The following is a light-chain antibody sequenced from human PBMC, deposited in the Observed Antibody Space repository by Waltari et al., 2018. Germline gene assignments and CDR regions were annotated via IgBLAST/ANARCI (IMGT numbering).Light chain of an antibody. CDR2: GAS. CDR1: QSVSSN. CDR3: QQYNNWPPWT. V-gene: IGKV3-15*01. Sequence: EIVMTQSPATLSVSPEDRATLSCRASQSVSSNLAWYQQKPGQAPRLLIYGASTRATGIPARFSGSGSGTEFTLTISSLHSEDFAVYYCQQYNNWPPWTFGQGTKVEIK. J-gene: IGKJ1*01.